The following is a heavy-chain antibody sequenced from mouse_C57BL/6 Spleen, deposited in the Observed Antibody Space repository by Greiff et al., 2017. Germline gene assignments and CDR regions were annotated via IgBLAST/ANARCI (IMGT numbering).Heavy chain of an antibody. J-gene: IGHJ1*03. CDR1: GYTFTDYE. V-gene: IGHV1-15*01. Sequence: VQLQQSGAELVRPGASVTLSCKASGYTFTDYEMHWVKQTPVHGLEWIGAIDPETGGTAYNQKFKGKAIMTADKSSSTAYMELRSLTSEDSAVYYCTSYYCGSSYGYFDVWGTGTTVTVSS. CDR2: IDPETGGT. CDR3: TSYYCGSSYGYFDV. D-gene: IGHD1-1*01.